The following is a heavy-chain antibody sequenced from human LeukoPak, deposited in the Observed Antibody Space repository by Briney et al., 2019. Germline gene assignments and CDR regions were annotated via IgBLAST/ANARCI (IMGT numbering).Heavy chain of an antibody. CDR3: ARDLAVTMSYYYYGMDV. Sequence: PSETLSLTCTVSGGSISSGGYYWSWIRQHPGKGLEWIGYIYYSGSTYYNPSLKSRVTIPVDTSKNQFSLKLSSVTAADTAVYYCARDLAVTMSYYYYGMDVWGQGTTVTVSS. J-gene: IGHJ6*02. V-gene: IGHV4-31*03. CDR2: IYYSGST. CDR1: GGSISSGGYY. D-gene: IGHD4-17*01.